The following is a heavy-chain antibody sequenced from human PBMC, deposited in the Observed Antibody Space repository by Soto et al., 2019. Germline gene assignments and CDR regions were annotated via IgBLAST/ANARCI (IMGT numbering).Heavy chain of an antibody. Sequence: QVQLQESGPGLVKPSQTLSLTCTVSGGSISSGGYFWSWVRQHPGKGLEWIGNIYYSGRTYYNPSLKSRVTISVDTSKNQFSLKLRSVTAADTAVYYCARFAKEENPKVGSWYYFDYLGQGTRVTVSS. CDR2: IYYSGRT. J-gene: IGHJ4*02. CDR3: ARFAKEENPKVGSWYYFDY. CDR1: GGSISSGGYF. V-gene: IGHV4-31*03. D-gene: IGHD6-13*01.